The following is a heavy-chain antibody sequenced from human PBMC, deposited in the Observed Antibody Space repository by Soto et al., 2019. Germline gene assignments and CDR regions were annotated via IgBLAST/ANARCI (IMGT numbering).Heavy chain of an antibody. J-gene: IGHJ6*02. CDR2: ISYEGSNK. CDR1: GFTFSSYA. D-gene: IGHD1-1*01. V-gene: IGHV3-30-3*01. Sequence: QVQLVESGGGVVQPGRSRRLSCAASGFTFSSYAMHWVRQAPGKGLEWVALISYEGSNKHYAESVEGRFTISRDNSKNTTSRQMNSLRDEDTAVYFCARVQNAWYYYGMEVWGQGTTVTVSS. CDR3: ARVQNAWYYYGMEV.